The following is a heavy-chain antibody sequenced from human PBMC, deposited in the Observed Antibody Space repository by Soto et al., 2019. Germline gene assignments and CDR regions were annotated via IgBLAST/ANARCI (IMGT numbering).Heavy chain of an antibody. CDR2: ISHDGSTK. V-gene: IGHV3-30*18. CDR1: GFTFSLYG. D-gene: IGHD6-19*01. Sequence: QVQLVESGGGVVQPGRSLRLSCAASGFTFSLYGIHWVRQAPSKGLEWLAVISHDGSTKYYADSVKGRFTVSRDNSKNSVYLQMNSLRGEDTAIYYCAKDFPSGSSRYDRFDPWGLGTSVIVS. CDR3: AKDFPSGSSRYDRFDP. J-gene: IGHJ5*02.